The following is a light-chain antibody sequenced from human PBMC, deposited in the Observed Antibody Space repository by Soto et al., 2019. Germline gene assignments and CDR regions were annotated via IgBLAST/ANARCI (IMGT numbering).Light chain of an antibody. CDR3: GTWDTSLSAWV. J-gene: IGLJ3*02. CDR1: SSNIGDSY. CDR2: END. Sequence: QSVLTQPPSVSAAPGHTVTISCSGSSSNIGDSYVSWYLHLPGTVPKLLIFENDKRPSGTPDRFSGSKSGTSATLGITGLQTGDEGDYYCGTWDTSLSAWVFGGGTKLTVL. V-gene: IGLV1-51*02.